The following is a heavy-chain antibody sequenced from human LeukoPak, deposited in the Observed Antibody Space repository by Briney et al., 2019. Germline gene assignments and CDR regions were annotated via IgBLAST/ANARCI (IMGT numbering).Heavy chain of an antibody. D-gene: IGHD4-17*01. J-gene: IGHJ4*02. CDR3: ARGTITTVTDS. Sequence: GGSLRLSCAASGFTFSSYSMNWVRQAPGKGLEWVSYISSASGSIYYADSVKGRFTISRDNAKNSLFLQMNSLRAEDTAVYYCARGTITTVTDSWGPGTLVTVSS. CDR2: ISSASGSI. V-gene: IGHV3-48*04. CDR1: GFTFSSYS.